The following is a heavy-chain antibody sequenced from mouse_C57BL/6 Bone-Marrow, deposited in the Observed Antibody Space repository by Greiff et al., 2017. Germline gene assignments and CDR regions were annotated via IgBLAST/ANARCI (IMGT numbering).Heavy chain of an antibody. V-gene: IGHV1-22*01. J-gene: IGHJ1*03. CDR1: GFTFTDYN. Sequence: EVQLQQSGPELVKPGASVTMSCKASGFTFTDYNMHWVKQSHGKSLEWIGYINPNSGGTSYNQKFKGKATFTETKSSSTASMELRRLKSEESAVYYSARWGYFDVWGTGTTVTVSS. CDR3: ARWGYFDV. CDR2: INPNSGGT.